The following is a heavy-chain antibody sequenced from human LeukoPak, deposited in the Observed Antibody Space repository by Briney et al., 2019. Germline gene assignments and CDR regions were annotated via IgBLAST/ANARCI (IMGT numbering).Heavy chain of an antibody. D-gene: IGHD5-12*01. J-gene: IGHJ4*02. CDR1: GGSISSHY. CDR2: IDYSGST. Sequence: SETLSLTCTVSGGSISSHYWSWTRQPPGKGLEWIGYIDYSGSTNYNPSLKSRVTISVDTSKNQFSLKLSSVTAADTAVYYCARGGGYAWVDYWGQGTLVTISS. V-gene: IGHV4-59*11. CDR3: ARGGGYAWVDY.